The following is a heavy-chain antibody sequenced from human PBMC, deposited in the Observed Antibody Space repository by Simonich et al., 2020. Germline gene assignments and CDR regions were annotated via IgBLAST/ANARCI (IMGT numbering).Heavy chain of an antibody. CDR1: GGSFSGYY. J-gene: IGHJ3*02. V-gene: IGHV4-34*01. CDR3: ARGKGWKNAFDI. Sequence: QVQLQQWGAGLLKPSETLSLTCAVYGGSFSGYYWSWIRQPPGKGLEGIGEINQSGSTNYNPSLKSRVTMSVDTSKNQFSLTLSSVTAADTAVYYCARGKGWKNAFDIWGQGTMVTVSS. D-gene: IGHD1-1*01. CDR2: INQSGST.